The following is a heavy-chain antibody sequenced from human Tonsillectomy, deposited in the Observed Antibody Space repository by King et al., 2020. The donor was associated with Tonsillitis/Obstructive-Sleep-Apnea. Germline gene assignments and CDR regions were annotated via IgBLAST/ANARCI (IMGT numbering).Heavy chain of an antibody. J-gene: IGHJ3*01. D-gene: IGHD2-2*01. Sequence: VQLVQSGAEVKKPGASVKVSCKASGFTFTNYAIHWVRQAPGQRLEWMGWINGGNGNTKYSEKFQGRVSFTRDTSANTAYLELSGLRSQDAALFFCARAPPFIPKYCSSTSCYAFDVWGQGKMVTVSS. V-gene: IGHV1-3*01. CDR3: ARAPPFIPKYCSSTSCYAFDV. CDR2: INGGNGNT. CDR1: GFTFTNYA.